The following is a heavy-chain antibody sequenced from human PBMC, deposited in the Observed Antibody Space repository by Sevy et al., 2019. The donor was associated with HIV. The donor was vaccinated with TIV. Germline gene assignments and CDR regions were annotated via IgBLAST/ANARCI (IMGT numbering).Heavy chain of an antibody. J-gene: IGHJ6*02. CDR1: ASTFTAYY. CDR3: ARDRVIFGGGGGLDV. V-gene: IGHV1-2*02. Sequence: ASVKVSCKTSASTFTAYYMHWLRQAPGQGLEWMGWINPNSDGTTYAQRFQGRVSMTADTSISTAYMELSRLTSDDTAVYYCARDRVIFGGGGGLDVWGQGTTVTVSS. CDR2: INPNSDGT. D-gene: IGHD3-3*02.